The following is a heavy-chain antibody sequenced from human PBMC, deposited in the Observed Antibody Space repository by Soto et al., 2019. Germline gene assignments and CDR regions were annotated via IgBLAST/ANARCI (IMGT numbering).Heavy chain of an antibody. D-gene: IGHD2-15*01. CDR2: IYYSGST. CDR3: ARALGYCSGGSCYKGGWFDP. CDR1: GGSISSGGYY. J-gene: IGHJ5*02. Sequence: SETLSLTCTVSGGSISSGGYYWSWIRQHPGKGLEWIGYIYYSGSTYYNPSLKSRVTISVDTSKNQFSLKLSSVTAADTAVYYCARALGYCSGGSCYKGGWFDPWGQGTLVTVSS. V-gene: IGHV4-31*03.